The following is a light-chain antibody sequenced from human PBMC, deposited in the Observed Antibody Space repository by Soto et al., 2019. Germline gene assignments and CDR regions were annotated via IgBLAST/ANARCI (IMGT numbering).Light chain of an antibody. CDR2: ATS. CDR3: QQYDGSSYT. CDR1: QNVDSRF. V-gene: IGKV3-20*01. Sequence: EIVLTQSPGTLSLSPGERAALSCRASQNVDSRFLAWYQHKPDQAPRLLIYATSNRATGIPDRFSGSRSGTDFTLTISRLEPDDFVVYYCQQYDGSSYTFGQGTKLEIK. J-gene: IGKJ2*01.